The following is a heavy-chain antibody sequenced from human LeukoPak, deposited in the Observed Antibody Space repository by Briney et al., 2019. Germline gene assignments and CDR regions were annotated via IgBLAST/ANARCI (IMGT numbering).Heavy chain of an antibody. V-gene: IGHV3-30*02. CDR2: IRYDGADK. J-gene: IGHJ4*02. CDR3: ARGSLITMVRGAIDY. D-gene: IGHD3-10*01. Sequence: PGGSLRLSCAASGFTFNTYGMHWVRQAPDKGLEWVAFIRYDGADKYYADSVKGRFTISRDNAKNSLYLQMNSLRAEDTALYHCARGSLITMVRGAIDYWGQGTLVTVSS. CDR1: GFTFNTYG.